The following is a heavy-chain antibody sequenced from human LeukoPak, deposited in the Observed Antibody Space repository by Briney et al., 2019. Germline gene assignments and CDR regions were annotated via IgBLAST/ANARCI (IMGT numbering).Heavy chain of an antibody. CDR3: TSGLRDFDWLMKTETYFDY. CDR2: IKSKTDGGTT. CDR1: GFTFSNAW. V-gene: IGHV3-15*01. J-gene: IGHJ4*02. Sequence: GGSLRLSCAASGFTFSNAWMSWVRHAPGKGLEWVGRIKSKTDGGTTDYAAPVKGRFTIPRDDSKNTLYLQMNSLKTEDTAVYYCTSGLRDFDWLMKTETYFDYWGQGTLVTVSS. D-gene: IGHD3-9*01.